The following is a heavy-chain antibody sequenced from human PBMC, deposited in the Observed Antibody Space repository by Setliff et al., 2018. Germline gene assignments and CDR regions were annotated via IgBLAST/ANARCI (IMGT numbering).Heavy chain of an antibody. CDR3: ARYYHDSRGFSYYFDC. CDR2: IIPLLGTA. V-gene: IGHV1-69*13. D-gene: IGHD3-22*01. CDR1: GGTLSNSA. Sequence: SVKVSCKISGGTLSNSAISWVRQAPGQGLEWMGGIIPLLGTAKYAEKFQGRVTTTADESTSTAYMELSSLRSEDTAVYYCARYYHDSRGFSYYFDCWGRGTLVTVSS. J-gene: IGHJ4*02.